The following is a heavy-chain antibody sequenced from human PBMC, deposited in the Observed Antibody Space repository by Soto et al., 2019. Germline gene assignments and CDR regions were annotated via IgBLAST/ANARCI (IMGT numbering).Heavy chain of an antibody. J-gene: IGHJ5*02. CDR2: ISGSGGST. CDR1: GFTFSSYA. D-gene: IGHD3-10*01. Sequence: GGSLRLSCAASGFTFSSYAMSWVRQAPGKGLEWVSAISGSGGSTYYADSVKGRFTISRDNSKNTLYLQMNSLRAEDTAVYYCAKDHKVRGVIQPTMYNWFDPWGQGTLVTVSS. V-gene: IGHV3-23*01. CDR3: AKDHKVRGVIQPTMYNWFDP.